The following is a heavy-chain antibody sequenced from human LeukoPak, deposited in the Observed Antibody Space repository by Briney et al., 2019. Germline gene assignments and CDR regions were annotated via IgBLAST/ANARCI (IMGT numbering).Heavy chain of an antibody. D-gene: IGHD2-21*02. CDR2: INHSGST. CDR1: GGSFSGYY. J-gene: IGHJ4*02. Sequence: SETLSLTCAVYGGSFSGYYWSWIRQPPGKGLEWTGEINHSGSTNYNPSLKSRVTISVDTSKNQFSLKLSSVTAADTAVYYCARGRGWAVVTAIQYYFDYWGQGTLVTVSS. V-gene: IGHV4-34*01. CDR3: ARGRGWAVVTAIQYYFDY.